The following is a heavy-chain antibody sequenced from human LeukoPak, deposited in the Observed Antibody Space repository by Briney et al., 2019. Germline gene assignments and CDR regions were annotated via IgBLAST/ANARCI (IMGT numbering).Heavy chain of an antibody. D-gene: IGHD4-17*01. J-gene: IGHJ3*02. V-gene: IGHV3-21*01. Sequence: GGSLRLSYAASGFTFNDYTMNWVRQAPGKGLEWVSSISSGGTYKYYADSVKGRFTISRDNAQNSLYLQMNSLRAEDSSVYYCARPTTVTTISADAFDIWGQGTMVTVSS. CDR1: GFTFNDYT. CDR2: ISSGGTYK. CDR3: ARPTTVTTISADAFDI.